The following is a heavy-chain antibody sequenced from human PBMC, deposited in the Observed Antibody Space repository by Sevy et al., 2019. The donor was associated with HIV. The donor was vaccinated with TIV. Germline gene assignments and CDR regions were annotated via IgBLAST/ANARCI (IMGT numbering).Heavy chain of an antibody. Sequence: GGSLRLSCAASGFTFSNAWMSWVRQAPGKGLEWVGRIKSKTDGGTTDYAAPVKGRFTTSRDDSKNTLYRQMNSLKTEETAVYYSTPDLDRRDSSGYYYGYYGMDVWGQGTTVTVSS. J-gene: IGHJ6*02. CDR2: IKSKTDGGTT. D-gene: IGHD3-22*01. CDR3: TPDLDRRDSSGYYYGYYGMDV. CDR1: GFTFSNAW. V-gene: IGHV3-15*01.